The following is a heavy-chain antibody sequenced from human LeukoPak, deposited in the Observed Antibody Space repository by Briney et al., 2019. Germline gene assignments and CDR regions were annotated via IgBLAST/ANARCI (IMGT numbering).Heavy chain of an antibody. V-gene: IGHV4-34*01. Sequence: SETLSLTCAVYGGSFSGYYWSWIRQPPGKGLEWIGEINHSGSTNYNPSLKSRVTISVDTSKNQFSLKLSSVTAADTAVYYCARLTGGYGDPYYYYYYMDVWGKGTTVTISS. J-gene: IGHJ6*03. CDR1: GGSFSGYY. CDR2: INHSGST. D-gene: IGHD4-17*01. CDR3: ARLTGGYGDPYYYYYYMDV.